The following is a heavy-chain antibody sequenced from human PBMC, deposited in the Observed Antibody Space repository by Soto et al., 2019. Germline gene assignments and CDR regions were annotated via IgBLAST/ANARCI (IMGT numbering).Heavy chain of an antibody. J-gene: IGHJ3*02. Sequence: EVQLVESGGGLVQPGGSLRPSGAASDFTFSSYAMHWVRQAPGKGLENVSAISSNGGSTYYANSVKGSFTTARDNSKNALYLQMGSLRAEDMAVYYCARVRYSGYGRAFDIWGQGTMVTVAS. D-gene: IGHD5-12*01. V-gene: IGHV3-64*01. CDR2: ISSNGGST. CDR1: DFTFSSYA. CDR3: ARVRYSGYGRAFDI.